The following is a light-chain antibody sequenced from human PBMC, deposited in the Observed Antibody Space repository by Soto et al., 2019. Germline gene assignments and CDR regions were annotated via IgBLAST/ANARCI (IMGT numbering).Light chain of an antibody. CDR1: QAISSY. CDR2: ATS. CDR3: HKYNHAPT. Sequence: DIQLTQYPSSLSASVGDRVTITCRASQAISSYLAWYQQKPGKVPELLIYATSTLQSGAPSRFSGSGSGTDFTLTISSLQPEDVATYYCHKYNHAPTFGGGTKVEIK. V-gene: IGKV1-27*01. J-gene: IGKJ4*01.